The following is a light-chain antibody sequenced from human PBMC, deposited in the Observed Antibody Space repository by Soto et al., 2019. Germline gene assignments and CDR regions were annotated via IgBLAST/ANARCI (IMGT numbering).Light chain of an antibody. V-gene: IGKV3-20*01. CDR3: QQYGSSLWT. CDR1: QRVDNNF. CDR2: GAS. Sequence: LTQSPGTLSLSPGEGATLSCRTSQRVDNNFVAWYQQKPGQAPRLLIYGASTRATGIPDRFSGSGFGTDFTLTLTSLEPEDFAVYYCQQYGSSLWTFGLGTKVEIK. J-gene: IGKJ1*01.